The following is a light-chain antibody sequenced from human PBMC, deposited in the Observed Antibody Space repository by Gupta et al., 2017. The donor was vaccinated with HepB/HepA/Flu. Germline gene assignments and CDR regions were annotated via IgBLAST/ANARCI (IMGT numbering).Light chain of an antibody. Sequence: DIQMTQSPSSLSASVGDRVTITCRASQSISTYLNWYQQKPGKAPKLLMFLASSLQGGVSSTFSGSGSGTDFTLTIRNLQPEDFATYYCQQSFSVPLTFGGGTKVEIK. CDR2: LAS. CDR3: QQSFSVPLT. CDR1: QSISTY. J-gene: IGKJ4*01. V-gene: IGKV1-39*01.